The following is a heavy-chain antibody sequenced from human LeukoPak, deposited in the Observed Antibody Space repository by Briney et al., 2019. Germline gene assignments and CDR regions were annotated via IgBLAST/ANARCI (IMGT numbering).Heavy chain of an antibody. CDR1: GGSFISSIYY. CDR2: IYYSGST. V-gene: IGHV4-39*07. D-gene: IGHD2-15*01. Sequence: PSETLSLTCTVSGGSFISSIYYWAWIRQPPRKGLEWIGSIYYSGSTYYNPSLKSRVTVSLDTTKNQVSLKLSSVSAADTAVYYCASTGYCIGGSCYSNYFDHWGQGTLVTVSS. CDR3: ASTGYCIGGSCYSNYFDH. J-gene: IGHJ4*02.